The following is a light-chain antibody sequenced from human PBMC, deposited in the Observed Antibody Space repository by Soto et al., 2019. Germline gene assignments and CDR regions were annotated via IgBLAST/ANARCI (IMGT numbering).Light chain of an antibody. Sequence: DIQMTQSPSSLSASVGDRVTITCRASQSISSYLHWYQQKPGKAPKLLIYAASSLQSGIPSRFSGSGSGTDVTLTISSLQPEDFATYYCQQHYSTYGRTFGQGTKVEIK. J-gene: IGKJ1*01. CDR3: QQHYSTYGRT. V-gene: IGKV1-39*01. CDR2: AAS. CDR1: QSISSY.